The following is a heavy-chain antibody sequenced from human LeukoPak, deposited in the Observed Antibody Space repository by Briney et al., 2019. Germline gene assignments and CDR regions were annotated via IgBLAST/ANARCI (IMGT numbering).Heavy chain of an antibody. CDR2: IKSKSDGGTT. Sequence: GGSLRLSCAASGFTFSNAWMTWVRQAPGKGLEWVGRIKSKSDGGTTDYDAPVKGRFTISRDDSKNTVYLQMNSLKTEDTAMFYCTTYTMGAFDSWGQGTLVTVSS. CDR1: GFTFSNAW. CDR3: TTYTMGAFDS. D-gene: IGHD3-10*01. V-gene: IGHV3-15*01. J-gene: IGHJ4*02.